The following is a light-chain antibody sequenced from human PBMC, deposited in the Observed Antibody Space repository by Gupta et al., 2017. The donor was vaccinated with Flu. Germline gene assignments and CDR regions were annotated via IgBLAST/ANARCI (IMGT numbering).Light chain of an antibody. CDR1: QSVLHTNGYNY. CDR3: CQTQRTPPT. V-gene: IGKV2-28*01. J-gene: IGKJ1*01. CDR2: LGS. Sequence: DTVMTQSPISLSVTPGEPAFISCRSSQSVLHTNGYNYLEWYLQKPGQSPQLLIFLGSNRASGVPDKFMGSGAGTTVLLKISRGEAEEVGIFYCCQTQRTPPTFGQGTKVEIK.